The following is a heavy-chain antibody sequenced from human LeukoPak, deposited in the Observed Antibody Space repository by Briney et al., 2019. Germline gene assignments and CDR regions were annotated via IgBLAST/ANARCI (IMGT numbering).Heavy chain of an antibody. CDR1: GFLYDDFG. D-gene: IGHD3-16*01. J-gene: IGHJ4*02. V-gene: IGHV3-20*04. CDR2: INWNGGRI. Sequence: PGGSLRLSCAASGFLYDDFGMSWVRQGPGKGLEWVASINWNGGRIGYADSVKGRFTISRDNAKNSLALHMNSLRAEDTAVYYCARVKSGHDFVSYFDSWGQGIVVTIFS. CDR3: ARVKSGHDFVSYFDS.